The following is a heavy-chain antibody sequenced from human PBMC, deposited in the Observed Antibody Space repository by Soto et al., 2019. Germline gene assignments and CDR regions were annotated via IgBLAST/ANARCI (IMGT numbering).Heavy chain of an antibody. CDR1: GLVFSAYA. D-gene: IGHD6-19*01. J-gene: IGHJ4*01. V-gene: IGHV3-30-3*01. CDR2: MSYDGTNK. CDR3: ARDPSPYTSGWYGIDF. Sequence: LRLSFTASGLVFSAYAMLCVRRAPGKGLEWVAAMSYDGTNKYYADSLKGRFTISRDNSKNTLFLQMSSLTADDSAVYYCARDPSPYTSGWYGIDFWGLGTMVTVSS.